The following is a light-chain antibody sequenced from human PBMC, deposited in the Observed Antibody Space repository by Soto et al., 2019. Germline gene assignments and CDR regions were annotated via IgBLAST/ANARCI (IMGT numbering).Light chain of an antibody. J-gene: IGLJ3*02. CDR3: RSYTSTSSWV. Sequence: QSALTQSASVSGSPGQSITISCTGTSSDVGGYNYVSWYQQHPGKAPKLIIYGVSNRPSGVSTRFSGSKSGNTASLASSGLQGEDEADYSCRSYTSTSSWVFGGGTTLTVL. V-gene: IGLV2-14*01. CDR2: GVS. CDR1: SSDVGGYNY.